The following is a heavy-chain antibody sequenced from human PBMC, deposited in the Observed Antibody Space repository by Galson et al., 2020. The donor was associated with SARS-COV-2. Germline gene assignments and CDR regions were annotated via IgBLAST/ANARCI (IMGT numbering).Heavy chain of an antibody. Sequence: SLRLSCAASGFTFDDYAMHWVRQAPGKGLEWVSGISWNSGSIGYADSVKGRFTISRDNAKNSLYLQMNSLRAEDTALYYCAKDIGELGVMVESIAYHTPYGMDVWGQGTTVTVSS. V-gene: IGHV3-9*01. D-gene: IGHD6-6*01. CDR2: ISWNSGSI. J-gene: IGHJ6*02. CDR3: AKDIGELGVMVESIAYHTPYGMDV. CDR1: GFTFDDYA.